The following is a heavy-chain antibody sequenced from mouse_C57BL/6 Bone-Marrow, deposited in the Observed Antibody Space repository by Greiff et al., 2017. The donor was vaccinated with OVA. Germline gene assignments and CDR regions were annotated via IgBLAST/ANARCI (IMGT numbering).Heavy chain of an antibody. CDR2: IDPETGGT. J-gene: IGHJ3*01. CDR1: GYTFTDYE. D-gene: IGHD2-2*01. V-gene: IGHV1-15*01. CDR3: TRKGNGYQFAY. Sequence: VQLQQSGAELVRPGASVTLSCKASGYTFTDYEMHWVKQTPVHGLEWIGAIDPETGGTAYNQKFKGKAILTADKSSSTAYMALRSLTSEDSAVYYCTRKGNGYQFAYWGQGTLVTVSA.